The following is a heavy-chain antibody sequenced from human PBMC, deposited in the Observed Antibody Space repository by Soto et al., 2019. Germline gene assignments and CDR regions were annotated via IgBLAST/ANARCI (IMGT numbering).Heavy chain of an antibody. CDR3: AKLTNPGNYVRAY. Sequence: PGESLKISCKGSGYSFTSYWIGWVRQMPGKGLEWMGIIYPGDSDTRYSPSFQGQVTISADKSISTAYLQWSSLRADDTALYYCAKLTNPGNYVRAYWGQGTLVTVSS. D-gene: IGHD3-10*02. V-gene: IGHV5-51*01. J-gene: IGHJ4*02. CDR1: GYSFTSYW. CDR2: IYPGDSDT.